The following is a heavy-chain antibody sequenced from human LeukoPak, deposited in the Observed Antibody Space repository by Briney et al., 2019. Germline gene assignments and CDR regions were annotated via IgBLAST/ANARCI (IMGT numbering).Heavy chain of an antibody. CDR3: ARAISGSYSGVDY. V-gene: IGHV3-33*08. Sequence: PGGSLRLSCVGSGFTFNTDAMGWVRQAPGKGLEWVAVIWLDGSIKYHADSLKGRLTISRDDSKNTVYLQMNSLRAEDTAVYYCARAISGSYSGVDYWGQGTLVTVSS. CDR2: IWLDGSIK. J-gene: IGHJ4*02. D-gene: IGHD3-10*01. CDR1: GFTFNTDA.